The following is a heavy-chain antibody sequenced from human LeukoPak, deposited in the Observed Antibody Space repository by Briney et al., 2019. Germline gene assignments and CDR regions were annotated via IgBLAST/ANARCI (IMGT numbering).Heavy chain of an antibody. D-gene: IGHD4-17*01. CDR3: AREGPYGVGAFDI. Sequence: NSSETLSLTCTVSGGSIGSGDYYWSWIRQPPRKGLEWIGYIYYSGSTYYNPSLKSRVTISVDTSKNQFSLKLSSVTAADTAVYYCAREGPYGVGAFDIWGQGTMVTVSS. J-gene: IGHJ3*02. V-gene: IGHV4-30-4*08. CDR2: IYYSGST. CDR1: GGSIGSGDYY.